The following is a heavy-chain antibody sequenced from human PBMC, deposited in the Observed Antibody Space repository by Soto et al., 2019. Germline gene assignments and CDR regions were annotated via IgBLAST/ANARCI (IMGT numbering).Heavy chain of an antibody. CDR2: IGGRGNSA. D-gene: IGHD5-12*01. CDR1: GFIFTNYA. CDR3: VREGRGSFDF. Sequence: GGSLRLSCAASGFIFTNYAMNWVRQAPGKGLEWVSVIGGRGNSAYYADSVQGRFTISRDNPKNTLSLQMSSLTADDTAIYYCVREGRGSFDFWGRGTMVTVSS. V-gene: IGHV3-23*01. J-gene: IGHJ3*01.